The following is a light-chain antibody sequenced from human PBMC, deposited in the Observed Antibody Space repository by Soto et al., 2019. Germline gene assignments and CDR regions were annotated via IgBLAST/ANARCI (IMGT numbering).Light chain of an antibody. J-gene: IGLJ2*01. CDR2: EVS. CDR1: SSDVGGYNY. CDR3: SSVAGHNNLV. V-gene: IGLV2-8*01. Sequence: QSALTQPPSASGSPGQSVTISCTGTSSDVGGYNYVSWYQQHPGKAPKLMISEVSKRPSGVPDRFSGSKSGNTASLTVSGLQDEEAAYYYCSSVAGHNNLVFGGGTKLTVL.